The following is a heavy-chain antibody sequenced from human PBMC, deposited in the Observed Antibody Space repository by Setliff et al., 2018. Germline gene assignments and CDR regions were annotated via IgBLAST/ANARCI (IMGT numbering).Heavy chain of an antibody. CDR2: IRPHNGNT. J-gene: IGHJ5*02. CDR1: GYTFTNYG. D-gene: IGHD3-22*01. Sequence: ASVKVSCKASGYTFTNYGITWVRQAPGQGLEWMGWIRPHNGNTAYAQKFQDRVILTTDTSTTTVYMELRSLRSDDTAVYYCTRGIYYFDIMGDPWGQGTLVTVSS. V-gene: IGHV1-18*01. CDR3: TRGIYYFDIMGDP.